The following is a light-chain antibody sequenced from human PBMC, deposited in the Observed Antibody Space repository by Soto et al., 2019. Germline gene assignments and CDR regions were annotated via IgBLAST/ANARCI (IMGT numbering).Light chain of an antibody. J-gene: IGKJ1*01. Sequence: EIVMTQSPATLSVSPGERATLSCRASQSVSSNLAWYQQKPGQAPRLLIYSASTRATGIPARFSGSGSGTEFTLTISRLQSEDFAVYYCHQYNHWLTWTFGQGTKVDIK. CDR1: QSVSSN. CDR3: HQYNHWLTWT. CDR2: SAS. V-gene: IGKV3-15*01.